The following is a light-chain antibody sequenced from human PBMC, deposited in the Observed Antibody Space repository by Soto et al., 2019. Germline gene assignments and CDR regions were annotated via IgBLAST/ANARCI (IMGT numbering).Light chain of an antibody. V-gene: IGKV1-39*01. CDR1: QSISSY. CDR2: AAS. CDR3: QQSYSIPHT. J-gene: IGKJ1*01. Sequence: DIQMTQSPFSLSASVGDRFTITCLASQSISSYLNWYQQKPGIAPKLLIFAASTLQSGVPSRFSGSGSGTDFTLTISSLQPEDFATYFCQQSYSIPHTFGQGTKVDIK.